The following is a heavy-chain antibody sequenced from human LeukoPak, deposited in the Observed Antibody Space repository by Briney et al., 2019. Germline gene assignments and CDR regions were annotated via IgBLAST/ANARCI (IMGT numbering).Heavy chain of an antibody. CDR1: GGSISSYY. V-gene: IGHV4-59*05. J-gene: IGHJ5*02. D-gene: IGHD6-13*01. CDR3: AMERYSSSWYDNWFDP. CDR2: IYYSGST. Sequence: PSETLSLTCSVSGGSISSYYWSWIRQPPGKGLEWIGSIYYSGSTYYNPSLKSRVTISVDTSKNQFSLKLSSVTAADTAVYYCAMERYSSSWYDNWFDPWGQGTLVTVSS.